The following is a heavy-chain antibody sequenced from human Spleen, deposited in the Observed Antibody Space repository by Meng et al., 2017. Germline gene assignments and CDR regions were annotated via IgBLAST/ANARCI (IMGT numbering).Heavy chain of an antibody. V-gene: IGHV1-18*01. Sequence: QVQLVQSGAEVNKPGASVKVSCKTSGYMFSTYTITWVRQAPGQGLEWMGRISGFKGNTNYAQKFQDRVTMTTDTSTTTAYMELMSLTSDDTAVYYCARGGPLSWLDPWGQGTLVTVSS. J-gene: IGHJ5*02. D-gene: IGHD3-16*01. CDR2: ISGFKGNT. CDR1: GYMFSTYT. CDR3: ARGGPLSWLDP.